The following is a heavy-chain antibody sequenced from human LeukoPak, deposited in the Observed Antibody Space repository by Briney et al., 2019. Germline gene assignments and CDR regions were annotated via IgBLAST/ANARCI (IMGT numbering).Heavy chain of an antibody. CDR3: ARHTPLTVTTSGDDY. CDR1: VFTLKIYS. Sequence: PGGSLSLSCGLSVFTLKIYSMNWVRHSPEEGLEWVTSISSSSSYIYYADSVKGRFTISRDNAKNSLYLQMNSLRAEDTAVYYCARHTPLTVTTSGDDYWGQGTLVTVSS. J-gene: IGHJ4*02. D-gene: IGHD4-17*01. V-gene: IGHV3-21*01. CDR2: ISSSSSYI.